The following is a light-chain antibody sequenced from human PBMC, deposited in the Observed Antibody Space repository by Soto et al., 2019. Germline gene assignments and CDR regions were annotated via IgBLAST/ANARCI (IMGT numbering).Light chain of an antibody. V-gene: IGKV1-13*02. J-gene: IGKJ5*01. CDR2: HAS. Sequence: AIQLTHSPSSLSSTVGARVTLTCRASQDIGTNLDWYQQKPGKAPKVLIYHASTLQSGVPSTFSGSGSGTDFPLTISSLQPEDFATYFCQQVDSYPITFGRGILLDIK. CDR3: QQVDSYPIT. CDR1: QDIGTN.